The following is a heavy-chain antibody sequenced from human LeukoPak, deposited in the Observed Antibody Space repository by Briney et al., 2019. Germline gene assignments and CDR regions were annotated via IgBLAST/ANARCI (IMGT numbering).Heavy chain of an antibody. J-gene: IGHJ5*02. D-gene: IGHD3-10*01. CDR1: GASISGSGYY. V-gene: IGHV4-39*07. CDR3: ARDSGTTGEVKSDP. CDR2: IYYTGST. Sequence: SETLSLTCAVSGASISGSGYYLGWIRQPPGKGLEWIGNIYYTGSTYYNASLQSRVTISIDTSKNQFSLKLMSVTAADTAVYYCARDSGTTGEVKSDPWGQGTLVTVSS.